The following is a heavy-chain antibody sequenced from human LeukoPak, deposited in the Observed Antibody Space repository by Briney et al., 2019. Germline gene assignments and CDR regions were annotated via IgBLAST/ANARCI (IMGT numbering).Heavy chain of an antibody. CDR1: GFTFDDYA. Sequence: AGGSLRLSCAASGFTFDDYAMHWVRQAPGKGLEWVSGISWNSGSIGYADSVKGRFTVSRDNAKNSLYLQMNSLRAEDTALYYCAKDIEVGATTGSHLFDYWGQGTLVTVSS. J-gene: IGHJ4*02. V-gene: IGHV3-9*01. CDR2: ISWNSGSI. CDR3: AKDIEVGATTGSHLFDY. D-gene: IGHD1-26*01.